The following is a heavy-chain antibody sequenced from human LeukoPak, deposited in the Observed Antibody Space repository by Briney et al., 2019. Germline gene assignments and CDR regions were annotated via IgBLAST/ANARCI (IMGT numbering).Heavy chain of an antibody. CDR2: IYYSGST. Sequence: SETLSLTCTVSGGSISSSSYYWGWIRQPPGKGLEWIGSIYYSGSTYYNPSLKSRVTISVDTSKNQFSLKLSSVTAADTAVYNCARHEGYYAYWGQGTLVTVSS. J-gene: IGHJ4*02. D-gene: IGHD3-10*01. CDR1: GGSISSSSYY. V-gene: IGHV4-39*01. CDR3: ARHEGYYAY.